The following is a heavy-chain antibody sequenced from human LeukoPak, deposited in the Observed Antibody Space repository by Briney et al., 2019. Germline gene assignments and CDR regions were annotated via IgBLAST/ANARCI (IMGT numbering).Heavy chain of an antibody. V-gene: IGHV4-59*01. Sequence: PSETLSLTCTVSGGSMINYYWSWIRQPPGKGLEWIGYIYYSGTTDYNPSVKSRVSMSVDTSKNQFSLRLRSVTAADTAVYYCPREGGRITGSRDAFDIWGQGTMVTVSS. D-gene: IGHD1-20*01. CDR1: GGSMINYY. CDR2: IYYSGTT. CDR3: PREGGRITGSRDAFDI. J-gene: IGHJ3*02.